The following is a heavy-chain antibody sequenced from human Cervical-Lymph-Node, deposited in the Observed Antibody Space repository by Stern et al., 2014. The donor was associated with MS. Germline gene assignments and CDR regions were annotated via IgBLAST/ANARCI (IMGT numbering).Heavy chain of an antibody. Sequence: QVQLVESGGGLVKPGGSLRLSCAASGFTFTDYSITWLRQPPGKGLDLVAHISTIDGATFYTDSVKARFSISRDNAKNSLYLRMHSLTAEDTAVYYCARGTVWFGELLDFWGQGTLVSVSS. V-gene: IGHV3-11*01. CDR3: ARGTVWFGELLDF. J-gene: IGHJ4*02. CDR1: GFTFTDYS. D-gene: IGHD3-10*01. CDR2: ISTIDGAT.